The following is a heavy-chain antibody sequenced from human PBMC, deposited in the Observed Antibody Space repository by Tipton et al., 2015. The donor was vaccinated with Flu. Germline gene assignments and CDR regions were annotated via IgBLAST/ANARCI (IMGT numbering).Heavy chain of an antibody. CDR2: IIPIFGTA. V-gene: IGHV1-69*18. CDR3: ARGPDMVVVRAAMGWFDP. J-gene: IGHJ5*02. D-gene: IGHD2-2*01. Sequence: QLVQSGAEVKKPGSSVKVSCKASGGTFSSYAISWVRQAPGQGLEWMGRIIPIFGTANYAQKFQGRVTVTADESTSTAYMELSSLRSEDTAVYYCARGPDMVVVRAAMGWFDPWGQGTLVTVSS. CDR1: GGTFSSYA.